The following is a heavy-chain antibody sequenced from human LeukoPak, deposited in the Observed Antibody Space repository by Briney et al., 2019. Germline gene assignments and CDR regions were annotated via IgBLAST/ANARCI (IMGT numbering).Heavy chain of an antibody. V-gene: IGHV1-69*01. J-gene: IGHJ5*02. CDR2: IIPIFGTA. CDR1: GGTFSSYA. Sequence: SVKVSCKASGGTFSSYAISWWRQAPGQGLEWMGGIIPIFGTANYAQKFQGRVTITADESTSIAYMELSSLRSEDTAVYYCARGKYCSSTSCYEGFDPWGQGTLVTVSS. D-gene: IGHD2-2*01. CDR3: ARGKYCSSTSCYEGFDP.